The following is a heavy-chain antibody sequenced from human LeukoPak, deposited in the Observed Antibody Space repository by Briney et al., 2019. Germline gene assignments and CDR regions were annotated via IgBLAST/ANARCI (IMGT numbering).Heavy chain of an antibody. J-gene: IGHJ5*01. CDR2: ISGTGGAT. CDR3: VKDPRDTYGTNWFVS. D-gene: IGHD2-21*01. V-gene: IGHV3-23*01. CDR1: GFSFGNYA. Sequence: GGSLRLSCVASGFSFGNYAMSWVRQAPGKGLQWVSQISGTGGATWYAGFARDRFTISRDNTKKTLYLQMSGLRVEDTAMYYCVKDPRDTYGTNWFVSWGQGALLIVSS.